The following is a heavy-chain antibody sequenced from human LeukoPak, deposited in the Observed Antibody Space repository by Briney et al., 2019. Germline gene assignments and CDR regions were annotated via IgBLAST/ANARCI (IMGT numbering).Heavy chain of an antibody. CDR3: AKCYGSGSFNYGMDV. CDR1: GFTFSSYG. Sequence: PGGPLRLSCAASGFTFSSYGMHWVRQAPGKGLEWVAVISYDGSNKYYADSVKGRFTISRDNSKNTLYLQMNSLRAEDTAVYYCAKCYGSGSFNYGMDVWGQGTTVTVSS. V-gene: IGHV3-30*18. CDR2: ISYDGSNK. J-gene: IGHJ6*02. D-gene: IGHD3-10*01.